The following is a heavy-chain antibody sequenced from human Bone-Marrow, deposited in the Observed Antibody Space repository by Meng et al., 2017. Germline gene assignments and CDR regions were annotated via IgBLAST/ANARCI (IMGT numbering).Heavy chain of an antibody. CDR3: ASGYCSGGSCKVGWFDP. Sequence: HVLLHRWCARLTEASENLFLTCAVYGGALRGYYCGCSRQPPGEGLEWIGEINHSGSTNDNPSLKRRVTISVDTSKNQFSLKLSSVTAADTAVYYCASGYCSGGSCKVGWFDPWGQGTLVTVSS. V-gene: IGHV4-34*01. CDR1: GGALRGYY. J-gene: IGHJ5*02. CDR2: INHSGST. D-gene: IGHD2-15*01.